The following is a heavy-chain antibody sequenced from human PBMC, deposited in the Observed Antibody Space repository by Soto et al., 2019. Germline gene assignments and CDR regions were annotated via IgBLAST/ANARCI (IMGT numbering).Heavy chain of an antibody. V-gene: IGHV3-53*01. CDR3: AKGRGYSSVFDH. D-gene: IGHD5-12*01. J-gene: IGHJ4*02. CDR2: IYSGGT. CDR1: GFTVSSNY. Sequence: GGSLRLSCAASGFTVSSNYMSWVRQAPGKGLEWVSVIYSGGTNYADPVKGRFTISRDNSENTVYLQMNSLRAEDTALYYCAKGRGYSSVFDHWGQGTLVTVSS.